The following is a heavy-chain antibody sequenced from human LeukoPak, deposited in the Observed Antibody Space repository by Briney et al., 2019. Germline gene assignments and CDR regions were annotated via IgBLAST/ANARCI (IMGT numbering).Heavy chain of an antibody. J-gene: IGHJ6*03. CDR1: GGSISSSSYY. Sequence: SETLSLTCTVSGGSISSSSYYWGWIRQPPGKGLEWIGSIYYSGSTYYNPSLKSRVTISVDTSKNQFSLKLSSVTAADTAVYYCARERDGYTLKYYYYYMDVWGKGTTVTVSS. V-gene: IGHV4-39*07. CDR3: ARERDGYTLKYYYYYMDV. CDR2: IYYSGST. D-gene: IGHD5-24*01.